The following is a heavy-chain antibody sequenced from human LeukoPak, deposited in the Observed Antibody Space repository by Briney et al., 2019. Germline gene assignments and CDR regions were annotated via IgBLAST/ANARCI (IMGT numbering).Heavy chain of an antibody. D-gene: IGHD6-19*01. V-gene: IGHV4-59*01. CDR2: IYYSGST. J-gene: IGHJ5*02. Sequence: SETLSLTCTVSGGSISSYYWSWIRQPPGKGLEWIGYIYYSGSTNYNPSLKSRVTISVDTSKNQFSLKLSSVTAADTAVYYCARGRDSIAVAGTHWFDPWGQGTLVTVSS. CDR3: ARGRDSIAVAGTHWFDP. CDR1: GGSISSYY.